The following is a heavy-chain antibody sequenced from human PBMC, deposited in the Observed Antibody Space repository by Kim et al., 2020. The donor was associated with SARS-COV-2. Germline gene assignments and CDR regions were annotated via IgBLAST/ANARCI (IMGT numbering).Heavy chain of an antibody. J-gene: IGHJ6*04. CDR2: ISSSSSYI. CDR1: GFSFSSYT. D-gene: IGHD3-10*01. CDR3: ARAGQFD. Sequence: GGSLRLSCAASGFSFSSYTMNWVRQAPGKGLEWVSSISSSSSYIYYADSLRGRFTISRDNAKNSLYLQMNILRAEDTAVYYCARAGQFDWGKGTTVTVSS. V-gene: IGHV3-21*01.